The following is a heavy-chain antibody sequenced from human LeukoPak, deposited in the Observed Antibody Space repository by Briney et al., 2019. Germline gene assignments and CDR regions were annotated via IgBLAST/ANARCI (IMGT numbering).Heavy chain of an antibody. D-gene: IGHD1-14*01. Sequence: ASVKVSCKASGYPFTTYDINWVRKATGQGLEWMGWMNPSSGYTGYSQKFQGRVTMTRNTSITTAYMELSSLRSEDTAVYYCARISDHNWYFALWGRGTLVTVSS. CDR2: MNPSSGYT. J-gene: IGHJ2*01. CDR1: GYPFTTYD. V-gene: IGHV1-8*01. CDR3: ARISDHNWYFAL.